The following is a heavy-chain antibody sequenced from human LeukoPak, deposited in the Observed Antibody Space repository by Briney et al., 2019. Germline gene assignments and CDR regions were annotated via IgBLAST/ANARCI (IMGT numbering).Heavy chain of an antibody. CDR2: ISSSSSYI. CDR3: ARDLGIAVGPPYYFDY. CDR1: GFTFSSYS. V-gene: IGHV3-21*01. J-gene: IGHJ4*02. D-gene: IGHD6-19*01. Sequence: GGSLRLSCAASGFTFSSYSMNWVRQSPGKGLEWVSSISSSSSYIYYADSVKGRFTISRDNAKNSLYLQMNSLRAEDTAVYYCARDLGIAVGPPYYFDYWGQGTLVTVSS.